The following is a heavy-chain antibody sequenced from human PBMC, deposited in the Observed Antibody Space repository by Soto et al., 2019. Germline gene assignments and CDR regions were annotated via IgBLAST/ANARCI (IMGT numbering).Heavy chain of an antibody. D-gene: IGHD2-15*01. V-gene: IGHV1-2*04. J-gene: IGHJ4*02. Sequence: SVEASCKASGYSFTGKYMHWVRQAPGKGLEWMGWINPNSGGTNYAQKFQGWVTMTRDTSISTAYMELSRLRSDDTAVYYCARSLLGYCSGGSCYLPFTAFGYWGQGTLVSGPS. CDR1: GYSFTGKY. CDR2: INPNSGGT. CDR3: ARSLLGYCSGGSCYLPFTAFGY.